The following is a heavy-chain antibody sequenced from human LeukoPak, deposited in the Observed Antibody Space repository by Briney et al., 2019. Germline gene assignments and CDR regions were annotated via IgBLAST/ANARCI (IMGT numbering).Heavy chain of an antibody. Sequence: ASVKVSCKASGYTFTSYGISWVRQAPGQGLEWLGLINPSGSSTLYAQKFQGRVTMTRDMSTTTDYMELSSLRSEDTAVYYCARGNSVGDIAWWFDPWGQGTLVTVSS. J-gene: IGHJ5*02. CDR2: INPSGSST. CDR1: GYTFTSYG. CDR3: ARGNSVGDIAWWFDP. V-gene: IGHV1-46*01. D-gene: IGHD3-16*02.